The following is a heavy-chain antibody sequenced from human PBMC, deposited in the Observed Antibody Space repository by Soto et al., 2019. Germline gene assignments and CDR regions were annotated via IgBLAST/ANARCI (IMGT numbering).Heavy chain of an antibody. J-gene: IGHJ4*02. Sequence: GGSLRLSCAASGFTFSSYSMNWVRQAPGKGLEWVSYISSSSSAIYYADSVKGRFTISSDNAKNSLYLQMNNLRDEHTAVYYCARDISGTYSHLDYWGQGTPATVSA. CDR1: GFTFSSYS. D-gene: IGHD1-26*01. CDR2: ISSSSSAI. CDR3: ARDISGTYSHLDY. V-gene: IGHV3-48*02.